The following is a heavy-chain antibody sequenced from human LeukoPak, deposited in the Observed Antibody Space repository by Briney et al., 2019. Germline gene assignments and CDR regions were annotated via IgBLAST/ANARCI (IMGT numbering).Heavy chain of an antibody. Sequence: GGSLRLSCAASGLPLSSYGMHWVRQAPGKGLEWVAFTRFDGRNSFYADSIVGRFTISKDNSKNTLYLQMDRVSSDDTAVYYCTKDRGSPNWVLDYWGQGTLVTVSS. CDR2: TRFDGRNS. CDR3: TKDRGSPNWVLDY. V-gene: IGHV3-30*02. D-gene: IGHD3-16*01. J-gene: IGHJ4*02. CDR1: GLPLSSYG.